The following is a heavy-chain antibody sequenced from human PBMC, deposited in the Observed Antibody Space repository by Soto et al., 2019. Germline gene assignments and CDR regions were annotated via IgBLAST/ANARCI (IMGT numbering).Heavy chain of an antibody. J-gene: IGHJ3*02. D-gene: IGHD2-2*01. CDR2: ISAYNGNT. V-gene: IGHV1-18*04. CDR3: ASLTLGYCSRTSCLKHAFDI. CDR1: GYTFTSYG. Sequence: QVQLVQSGAEVKKPGASVKVSCKASGYTFTSYGISWVRQAPGQGLEWMGWISAYNGNTNYAQKLQGRVTMTTDTSTSTAYMALRSLRSDDTAVYYCASLTLGYCSRTSCLKHAFDIWGQGTMVTVSS.